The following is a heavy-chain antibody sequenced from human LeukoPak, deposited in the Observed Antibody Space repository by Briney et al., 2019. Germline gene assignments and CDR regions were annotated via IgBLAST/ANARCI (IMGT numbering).Heavy chain of an antibody. CDR2: ISGRGGSQ. CDR3: AKGGPRPIDI. J-gene: IGHJ3*02. Sequence: SCKPSGGTFSSYAMSWVRQAPGEGLEWVSAISGRGGSQYYADSVKGRFPISRDNSKNTLYLQMNRPRAEDTAVYYRAKGGPRPIDIWGQGTMVTVPS. V-gene: IGHV3-23*01. CDR1: GGTFSSYA.